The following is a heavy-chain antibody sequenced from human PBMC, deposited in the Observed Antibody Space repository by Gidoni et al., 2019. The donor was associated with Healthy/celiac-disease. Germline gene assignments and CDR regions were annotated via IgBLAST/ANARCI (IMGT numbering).Heavy chain of an antibody. V-gene: IGHV3-48*03. CDR3: ARDLWIAEGGWYYYYGMDV. CDR1: GFTFSSYD. CDR2: ISSSGSTI. Sequence: EVQLVESGGGLVQPGGSLSLSCAASGFTFSSYDKNWVRQAPGKGLEWVSYISSSGSTIYYADSVKGRFTISRDNAKNSLYLQMNSLRAEDTAVYYCARDLWIAEGGWYYYYGMDVWGQGTTVTVSS. J-gene: IGHJ6*02. D-gene: IGHD6-19*01.